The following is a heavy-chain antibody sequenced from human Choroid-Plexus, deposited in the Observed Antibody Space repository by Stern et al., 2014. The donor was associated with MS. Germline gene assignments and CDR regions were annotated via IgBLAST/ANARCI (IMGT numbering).Heavy chain of an antibody. J-gene: IGHJ6*02. D-gene: IGHD3-3*01. Sequence: QVQLVQSGAEVKKPGASVKVSCKTSGYIFTGYYIHWVRQAPGQGLEWMAWINPNTGGTNFAQKFQGRVTMSRDTSISTAYVELSSLTSDDTAVYYCARDQRGITIFGVVTDYYYLGMDVWGQGTPFTVSS. V-gene: IGHV1-2*02. CDR3: ARDQRGITIFGVVTDYYYLGMDV. CDR2: INPNTGGT. CDR1: GYIFTGYY.